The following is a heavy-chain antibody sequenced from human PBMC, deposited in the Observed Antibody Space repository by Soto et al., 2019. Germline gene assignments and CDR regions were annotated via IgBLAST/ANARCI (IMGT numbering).Heavy chain of an antibody. V-gene: IGHV3-23*01. Sequence: GGSLRLSCAASGFTFSSYAMSWVRQAPGKGLEWVSAISGSGGSTYYADSVKGRFTISRDNSKNTLYLQMNSLRAEDTAVYYCAKDWVLDYYGSGYLYWGQGTLVTVSA. D-gene: IGHD3-10*01. CDR2: ISGSGGST. CDR3: AKDWVLDYYGSGYLY. CDR1: GFTFSSYA. J-gene: IGHJ4*02.